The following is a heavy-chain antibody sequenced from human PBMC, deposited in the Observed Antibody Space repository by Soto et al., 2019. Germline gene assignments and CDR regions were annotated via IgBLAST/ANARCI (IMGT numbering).Heavy chain of an antibody. Sequence: QLQLQESDSGLVKPSQTLSLTCAVSGGSISSGGYSWGWIRQPPGKGLEWIGYIYHSGSTYYNPSLKGRVTILVERSKKPFTLKLSSVTSADTAVYYCAAWGGPPRYYWGQGTLVPVSS. D-gene: IGHD1-26*01. V-gene: IGHV4-30-2*01. CDR3: AAWGGPPRYY. J-gene: IGHJ4*02. CDR1: GGSISSGGYS. CDR2: IYHSGST.